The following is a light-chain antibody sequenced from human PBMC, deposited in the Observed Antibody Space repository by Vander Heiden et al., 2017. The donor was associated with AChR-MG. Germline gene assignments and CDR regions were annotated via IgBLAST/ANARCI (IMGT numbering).Light chain of an antibody. V-gene: IGLV2-14*03. Sequence: QSALTPPASVSGSPGQSITISCTGTSDDVGGSHYVSWYQHHPDQAPKLVIYDVYSRPSGVSHSFSGTKFGNTASLTISGLQPEDEADYFCSSYTTTSTPVVFGGGTKLTVL. CDR1: SDDVGGSHY. J-gene: IGLJ2*01. CDR3: SSYTTTSTPVV. CDR2: DVY.